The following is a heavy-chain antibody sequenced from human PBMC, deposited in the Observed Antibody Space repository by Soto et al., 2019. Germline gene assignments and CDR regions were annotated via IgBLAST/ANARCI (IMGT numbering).Heavy chain of an antibody. CDR1: GYTFTGYY. CDR3: ARGPVSMDVVVVAAIPFDY. V-gene: IGHV1-2*04. Sequence: ASVKVSCKASGYTFTGYYMHWVRQAPGQGLEWMGWINPNSGGTNYAQKFQGWVTMTRDTSISTAYMELSRLRSDDTAVYYCARGPVSMDVVVVAAIPFDYWGQGTLVTVSS. CDR2: INPNSGGT. D-gene: IGHD2-15*01. J-gene: IGHJ4*02.